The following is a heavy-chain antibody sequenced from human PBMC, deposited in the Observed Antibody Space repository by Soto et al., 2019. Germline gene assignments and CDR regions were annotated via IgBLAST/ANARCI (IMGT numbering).Heavy chain of an antibody. J-gene: IGHJ4*02. CDR1: GFTFSSYA. CDR3: ASRTSGWYFDY. D-gene: IGHD6-19*01. Sequence: EVQLLESGGGLVQPGESLRLSCTASGFTFSSYAMNWVRQAPGKGLEWVSVISGSGGSTYYADSVKGRFTISRDNSKNKLYLQMNSLRAEDTAVYYCASRTSGWYFDYWGQGTLVTVSS. V-gene: IGHV3-23*01. CDR2: ISGSGGST.